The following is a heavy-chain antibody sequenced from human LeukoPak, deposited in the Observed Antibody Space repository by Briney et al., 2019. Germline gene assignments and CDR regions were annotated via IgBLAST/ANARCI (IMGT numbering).Heavy chain of an antibody. V-gene: IGHV3-21*01. D-gene: IGHD4-11*01. CDR3: ASMTTVTTGVDY. CDR1: GFTFSSYS. Sequence: GGSLRLSCAASGFTFSSYSTNWVRQAPGKGLEWVSSISSSSSYIYYADSVKGRFTISRDNAKNSLYLQMNSLRAGDTAVYYCASMTTVTTGVDYWGQGTLVTVSS. CDR2: ISSSSSYI. J-gene: IGHJ4*02.